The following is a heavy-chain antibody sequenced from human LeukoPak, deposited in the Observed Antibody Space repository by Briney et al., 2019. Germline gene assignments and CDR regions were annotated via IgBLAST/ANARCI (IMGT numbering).Heavy chain of an antibody. V-gene: IGHV1-18*01. CDR1: GYTFTSYG. J-gene: IGHJ5*02. D-gene: IGHD3-3*01. CDR3: ARDFDYDFWSGYYGEPKNWFDP. Sequence: ASVKLSCKASGYTFTSYGISWVRQAPGQGLEWMGWISAYNGNTNYAQKLQGRVTMTTDKSTSTAYMQLRSLRSDDTAVYYCARDFDYDFWSGYYGEPKNWFDPWGQGTLVTVSS. CDR2: ISAYNGNT.